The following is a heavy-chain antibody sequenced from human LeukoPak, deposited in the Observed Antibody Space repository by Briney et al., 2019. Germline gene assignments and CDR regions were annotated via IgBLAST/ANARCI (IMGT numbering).Heavy chain of an antibody. CDR3: AKTLYSSGWSHEIEMDFDY. V-gene: IGHV3-23*01. CDR1: GFTFSSYA. J-gene: IGHJ4*02. CDR2: ISGSGGST. Sequence: GGSLRLSCAASGFTFSSYAMSWVRQAPGKGLEWVSAISGSGGSTYYADSVKGRFTISRDNSKNTLYLQMNSLRAEDTAVYYCAKTLYSSGWSHEIEMDFDYWGQGTLVTVSS. D-gene: IGHD6-19*01.